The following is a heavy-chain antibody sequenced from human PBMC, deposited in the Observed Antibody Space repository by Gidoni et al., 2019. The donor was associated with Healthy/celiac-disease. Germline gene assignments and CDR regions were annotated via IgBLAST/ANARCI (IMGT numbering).Heavy chain of an antibody. CDR3: ARDLTTIFGVALNWFDP. J-gene: IGHJ5*02. D-gene: IGHD3-3*01. Sequence: QVQLVQSGAEVKKPGASVKVSCKASGYTFTSYGISWVRQAPGQGLEWMGWIIAYNCNTNYAQKLQGRVTMNTDTSTSTAYMELRSLRSDDTAVYYCARDLTTIFGVALNWFDPWGQGTLVTVSS. CDR2: IIAYNCNT. V-gene: IGHV1-18*01. CDR1: GYTFTSYG.